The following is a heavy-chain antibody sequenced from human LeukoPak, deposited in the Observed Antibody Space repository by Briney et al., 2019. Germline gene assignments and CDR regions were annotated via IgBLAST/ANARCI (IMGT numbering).Heavy chain of an antibody. Sequence: SETLSLTCTVSGGSISSYYWSWIRQPPGKGLEWIGYIYYSGSTNYNPSLKSRVTISVDTSKNQFSLKLSSVTAADTAVYYCARTPRRDWFDPWGQGTLVTVSS. J-gene: IGHJ5*02. CDR2: IYYSGST. V-gene: IGHV4-59*01. CDR1: GGSISSYY. CDR3: ARTPRRDWFDP.